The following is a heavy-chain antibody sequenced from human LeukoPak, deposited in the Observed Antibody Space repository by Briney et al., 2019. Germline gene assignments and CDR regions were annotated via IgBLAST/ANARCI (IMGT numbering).Heavy chain of an antibody. Sequence: AGGSLRLSCAASGFTFSSYGMHWVRQAPGKGLEWVALIWYDGSNKYYADSVRGRFTISRDNSKNTLYLQMKSLRVEDTAVYYCARAGVGAIYYFDYWGQGTLVTVSS. J-gene: IGHJ4*02. CDR3: ARAGVGAIYYFDY. CDR2: IWYDGSNK. CDR1: GFTFSSYG. V-gene: IGHV3-33*08. D-gene: IGHD1-26*01.